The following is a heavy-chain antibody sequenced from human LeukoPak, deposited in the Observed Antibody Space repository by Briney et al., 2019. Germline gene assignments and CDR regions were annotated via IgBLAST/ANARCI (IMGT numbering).Heavy chain of an antibody. V-gene: IGHV4-59*01. CDR2: IYYSGST. Sequence: SETLSLTCTVSGGSISSYCWSWIRQPPGKGLEWIGYIYYSGSTNYNPSLKSRVTISVDTSKNQFSLKLSSVTAADTAVYYCARHLSRTGVLDYWGQGTLVTVSS. J-gene: IGHJ4*02. CDR3: ARHLSRTGVLDY. CDR1: GGSISSYC.